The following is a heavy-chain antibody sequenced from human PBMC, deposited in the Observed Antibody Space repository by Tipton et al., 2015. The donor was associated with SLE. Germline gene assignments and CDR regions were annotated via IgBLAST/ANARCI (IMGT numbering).Heavy chain of an antibody. CDR1: GGSINSHY. D-gene: IGHD2-15*01. J-gene: IGHJ4*02. Sequence: TLSLTCTVSGGSINSHYWSWIRQTPGKGLEWIGNIHNTGSTNNNPSLKSRVTISTETSKNQFSLKLSSVTAADTAVYYCARGSVVADDYWGQGTLVTVSS. V-gene: IGHV4-59*11. CDR2: IHNTGST. CDR3: ARGSVVADDY.